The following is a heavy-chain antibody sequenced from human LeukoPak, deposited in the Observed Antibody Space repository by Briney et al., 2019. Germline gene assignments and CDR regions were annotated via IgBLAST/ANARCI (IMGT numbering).Heavy chain of an antibody. J-gene: IGHJ4*02. D-gene: IGHD3-22*01. CDR3: AREGHYYDSSGYYPIYFDY. V-gene: IGHV1-46*01. Sequence: ASVKVSCKASGYTFTSYYMHWVRQAPGQGLEWMGIINPSGGSTSYAQKFQGRVTMTRDTSTSTVYMELSSLRSEDTAVYYCAREGHYYDSSGYYPIYFDYWGQGTLVTVSS. CDR2: INPSGGST. CDR1: GYTFTSYY.